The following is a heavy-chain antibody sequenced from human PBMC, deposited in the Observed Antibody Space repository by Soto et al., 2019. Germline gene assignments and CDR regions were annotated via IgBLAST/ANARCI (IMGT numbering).Heavy chain of an antibody. CDR2: INPGDSDI. V-gene: IGHV5-51*01. J-gene: IGHJ6*02. CDR3: ARHEQFYYYSYGMDV. Sequence: PGESLKISCKASGYSFTTYWIAWVRQMPGKGLEWMGIINPGDSDIRYSPSFQGQVTISADNSISTAYLQWSSLKASDTAMYYCARHEQFYYYSYGMDVWAKGPRSPSP. D-gene: IGHD4-4*01. CDR1: GYSFTTYW.